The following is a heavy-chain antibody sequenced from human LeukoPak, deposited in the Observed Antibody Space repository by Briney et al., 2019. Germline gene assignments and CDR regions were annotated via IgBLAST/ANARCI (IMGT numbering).Heavy chain of an antibody. CDR1: GFPFSSYW. J-gene: IGHJ4*02. D-gene: IGHD5-24*01. CDR2: IKQDGSKK. V-gene: IGHV3-7*04. CDR3: TRVGYIDEGIDY. Sequence: GGSLRPSCVASGFPFSSYWMTWVRQAPGKGLEWVANIKQDGSKKSYVDSVKGRFTISRDNAKNSLYLQMNSLRAEDTAIYYCTRVGYIDEGIDYWGQGTLVTVSS.